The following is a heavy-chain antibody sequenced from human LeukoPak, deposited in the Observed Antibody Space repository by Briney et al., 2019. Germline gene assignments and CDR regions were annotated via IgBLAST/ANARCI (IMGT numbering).Heavy chain of an antibody. Sequence: GGSLTLSCAASGFTFSSYAMHWVRQAPGKGLEWVSAISGSGGSTYYADSVKGRFTISRDNSKNTLYLQMNSLRAEDTAVYYCTKGTIWLPFDYWGQGTLVTVSS. D-gene: IGHD5-18*01. CDR1: GFTFSSYA. V-gene: IGHV3-23*01. CDR3: TKGTIWLPFDY. CDR2: ISGSGGST. J-gene: IGHJ4*02.